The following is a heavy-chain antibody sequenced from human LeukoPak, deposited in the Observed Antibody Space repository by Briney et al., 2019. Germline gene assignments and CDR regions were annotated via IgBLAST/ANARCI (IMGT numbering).Heavy chain of an antibody. CDR1: GYSISSGYY. D-gene: IGHD6-19*01. CDR2: IYTSGST. V-gene: IGHV4-38-2*01. J-gene: IGHJ4*02. Sequence: SETLSLTCGVSGYSISSGYYWGWIRQPPGKGLEWIGRIYTSGSTNYNPSLKSRATISVDTSKNQFSLKLSSVTAADTAVYYCARSLFPGIAVAGTGYYFDYWGQGTLVTVSS. CDR3: ARSLFPGIAVAGTGYYFDY.